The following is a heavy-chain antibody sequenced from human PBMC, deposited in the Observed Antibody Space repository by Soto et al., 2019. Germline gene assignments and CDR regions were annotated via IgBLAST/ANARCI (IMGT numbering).Heavy chain of an antibody. CDR2: ISFSGSTI. D-gene: IGHD3-10*01. V-gene: IGHV3-48*03. J-gene: IGHJ6*02. CDR1: GFSFSDYE. CDR3: TRGAGFFYGVDV. Sequence: LRLSCAASGFSFSDYEMNWVRQAPGKGLEWIAHISFSGSTIYYADFVKGRFSISRDNSKNFLYLQMSGLRADDSAVYYCTRGAGFFYGVDVWGLGNTVTVSS.